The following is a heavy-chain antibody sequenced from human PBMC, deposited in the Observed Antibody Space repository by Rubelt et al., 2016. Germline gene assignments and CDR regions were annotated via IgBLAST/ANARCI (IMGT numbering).Heavy chain of an antibody. D-gene: IGHD2-8*01. CDR3: ARHRAYCSNGVCRTTFDY. Sequence: QVQLQQWGAGLLKPSETLSLTCAVYGGSFSGYYWSWIRQPPGKGLEWIGEINLSGSTNYNPSLKSRVTISVDTSKNQFSLKLSSVTAADTAVYYCARHRAYCSNGVCRTTFDYWGQGTLVSVSS. J-gene: IGHJ4*02. CDR2: INLSGST. V-gene: IGHV4-34*01. CDR1: GGSFSGYY.